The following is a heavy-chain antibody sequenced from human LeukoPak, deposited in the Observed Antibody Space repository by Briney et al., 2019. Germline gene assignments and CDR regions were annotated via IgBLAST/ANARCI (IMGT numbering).Heavy chain of an antibody. J-gene: IGHJ4*02. V-gene: IGHV3-23*01. CDR2: ISGSGGRT. Sequence: GGSLRLSCAASGFTFSSYAMNYIRQAPGRGLEWVSTISGSGGRTDYTDSVKGRFTISRDNSKNTLYLQMNSLRAEDTAIYYCAKEGERDFWSGYYTILDDWGQGTLVTVSS. CDR3: AKEGERDFWSGYYTILDD. CDR1: GFTFSSYA. D-gene: IGHD3-3*01.